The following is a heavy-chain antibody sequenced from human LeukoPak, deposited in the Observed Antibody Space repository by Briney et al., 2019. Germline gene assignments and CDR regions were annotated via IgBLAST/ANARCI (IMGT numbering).Heavy chain of an antibody. CDR2: IYYSGST. CDR1: GGSISSYY. V-gene: IGHV4-59*01. CDR3: ARGKGWVDY. D-gene: IGHD2-15*01. Sequence: PSETLSLTCTVSGGSISSYYWSWIRQPPGKGLEWIGYIYYSGSTNYNPSLKSRVTISVDTSKNQFSLKLSSVTAADTAVCYCARGKGWVDYWGQGTLVTVSS. J-gene: IGHJ4*02.